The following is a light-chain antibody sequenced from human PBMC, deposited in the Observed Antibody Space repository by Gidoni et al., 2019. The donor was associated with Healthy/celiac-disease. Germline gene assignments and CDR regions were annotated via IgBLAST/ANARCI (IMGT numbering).Light chain of an antibody. Sequence: QPALPQPASVSGSPGPSITISCTGTSSDVGGYNYVSWYQQHPGKAPKLMIYDVSNRPSGVSNRFSSSKTGNTASLTISELQAEDEADYYCSSYTSNSTHVFGTGTKVTVL. J-gene: IGLJ1*01. CDR1: SSDVGGYNY. CDR2: DVS. CDR3: SSYTSNSTHV. V-gene: IGLV2-14*01.